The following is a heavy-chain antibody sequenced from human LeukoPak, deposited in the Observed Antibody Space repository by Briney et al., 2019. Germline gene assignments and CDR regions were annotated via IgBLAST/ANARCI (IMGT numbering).Heavy chain of an antibody. CDR1: GFTFSNYY. D-gene: IGHD3-22*01. J-gene: IGHJ3*02. CDR3: ARDFWYYYDSSGYDAFDI. V-gene: IGHV3-7*01. CDR2: IKQDGSEK. Sequence: GGSLRLSCTASGFTFSNYYMSWVSQAPGKGLQWVANIKQDGSEKYYVDSVKGRFTISRDNAKNSLFLQMNSLRAEDTAVYFCARDFWYYYDSSGYDAFDIWGQGTMVTVSS.